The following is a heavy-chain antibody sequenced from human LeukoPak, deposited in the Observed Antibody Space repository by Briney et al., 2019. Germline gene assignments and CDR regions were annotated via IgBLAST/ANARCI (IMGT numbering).Heavy chain of an antibody. Sequence: GGSLRLSCAASGFTFDDYAMHWVRQAPGKGLEWVLGISWNSGSIGYADSVKGRFTISRDNSKNTLYLQMNSLRAEDTAVYYCAKGSNYDFWSGYYGIDYWGQGTLVTVSS. J-gene: IGHJ4*02. CDR2: ISWNSGSI. D-gene: IGHD3-3*01. CDR1: GFTFDDYA. CDR3: AKGSNYDFWSGYYGIDY. V-gene: IGHV3-9*01.